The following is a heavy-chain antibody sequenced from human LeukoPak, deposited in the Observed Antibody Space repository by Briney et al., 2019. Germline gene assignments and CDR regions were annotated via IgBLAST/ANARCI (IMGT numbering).Heavy chain of an antibody. CDR3: ARETGAAYGDYWFDY. V-gene: IGHV4-31*03. D-gene: IGHD4-17*01. CDR2: IYYSGST. J-gene: IGHJ4*02. Sequence: PSQTLSLTCTVSGGSISSGGYYWSWIRQHPGKGLEWIGYIYYSGSTYYNPPLKSRVTISVDTSKNQFSLKLSSVTAADTAVYYCARETGAAYGDYWFDYWGQGTLVTVSS. CDR1: GGSISSGGYY.